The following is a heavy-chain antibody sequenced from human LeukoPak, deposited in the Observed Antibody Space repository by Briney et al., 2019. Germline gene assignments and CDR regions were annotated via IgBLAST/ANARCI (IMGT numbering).Heavy chain of an antibody. CDR3: AKQYSSGWYPNFDY. D-gene: IGHD6-19*01. V-gene: IGHV3-30*18. CDR2: ISNEGTEK. J-gene: IGHJ4*02. Sequence: PGGSLRLSCAASGFNFNYYGTHWVRQAPGKGLEWVAVISNEGTEKYYVESVKGRFVISRDNSKNTLYLQMNSLRAEDTAVYYCAKQYSSGWYPNFDYWGQGTLVTVSS. CDR1: GFNFNYYG.